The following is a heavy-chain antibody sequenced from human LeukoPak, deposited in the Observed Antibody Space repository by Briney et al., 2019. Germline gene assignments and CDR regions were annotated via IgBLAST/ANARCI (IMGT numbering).Heavy chain of an antibody. CDR2: ISGSGGST. V-gene: IGHV3-23*01. Sequence: GGSLRLPCAASGFTFSSYAMGWVRQAQGKGLEWVSAISGSGGSTYYADSVKGRFTISRDNSKNTLYLQMNSLRAEDTAVYYCAKGLDAFDIWGQGTMVTVSS. D-gene: IGHD5-12*01. J-gene: IGHJ3*02. CDR3: AKGLDAFDI. CDR1: GFTFSSYA.